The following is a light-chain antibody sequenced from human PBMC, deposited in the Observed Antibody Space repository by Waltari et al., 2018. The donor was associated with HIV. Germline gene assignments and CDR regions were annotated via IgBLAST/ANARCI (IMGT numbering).Light chain of an antibody. CDR3: GAWDDNLSGV. J-gene: IGLJ2*01. V-gene: IGLV1-47*01. CDR1: DSNVGRHY. Sequence: QSVLTQPPSESASPGQRIMISCSGTDSNVGRHYVYWYQQIPGGAPTLLLYRNDQRSAGVPDRFSGSKSGTSASLTISYRLSDDEGLYFCGAWDDNLSGVFGGGTKVTVL. CDR2: RND.